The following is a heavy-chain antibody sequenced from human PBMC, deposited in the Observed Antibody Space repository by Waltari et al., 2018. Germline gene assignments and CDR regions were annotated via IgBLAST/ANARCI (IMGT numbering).Heavy chain of an antibody. J-gene: IGHJ5*02. D-gene: IGHD3-22*01. CDR1: GGTFSSYA. CDR2: IIPIFGTA. V-gene: IGHV1-69*01. Sequence: QVQLVQSGAEVKKPGSSVKVSCKASGGTFSSYAISWVRQAPGQGLEWMGGIIPIFGTANYAQKFQGRVTITADESTSTAYVELSSLRAEDTAVYYCARQSSYYYDSSGYYRSFDPWGQGTLVTVSS. CDR3: ARQSSYYYDSSGYYRSFDP.